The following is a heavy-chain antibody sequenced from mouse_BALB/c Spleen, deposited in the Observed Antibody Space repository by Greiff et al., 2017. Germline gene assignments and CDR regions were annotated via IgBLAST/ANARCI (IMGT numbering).Heavy chain of an antibody. CDR2: IYPYNGGT. V-gene: IGHV1S29*02. D-gene: IGHD2-14*01. CDR1: GYTFTDYN. J-gene: IGHJ3*01. Sequence: VQLQQSGPELVKPGASVKISCKASGYTFTDYNMHWVKQSHGKSLEWIGYIYPYNGGTGYNQKFKSKATLTVDNSSSTAYMELRSLTSEDSAVYYCASDYRYDWFAYWGQGTLVTVSA. CDR3: ASDYRYDWFAY.